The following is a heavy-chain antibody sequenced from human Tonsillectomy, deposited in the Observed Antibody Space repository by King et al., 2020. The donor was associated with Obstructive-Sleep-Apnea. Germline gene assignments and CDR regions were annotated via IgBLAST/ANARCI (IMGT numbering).Heavy chain of an antibody. V-gene: IGHV3-48*04. D-gene: IGHD5-24*01. CDR2: ISSSSSTI. CDR3: ARDLYNFDYYGMDV. CDR1: GFTFSSYS. Sequence: VQLVESGGGLVQPGGSLRLSCAASGFTFSSYSMNWVRQAPGKGLEWVSYISSSSSTIYYADSVKGRFTISRDNAKNSLYLQMNSLSAEDTAVYYCARDLYNFDYYGMDVWGQGTTVTVSS. J-gene: IGHJ6*02.